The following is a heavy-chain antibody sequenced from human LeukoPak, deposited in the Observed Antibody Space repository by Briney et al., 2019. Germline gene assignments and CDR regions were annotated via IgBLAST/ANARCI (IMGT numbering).Heavy chain of an antibody. Sequence: GGSLRLSCAASGFTFDDYGMTWVRQAPGKGLEWVSGINWNGGSTGYADSVKGRFSISRDNAKNSLYLQMNSLRAEDTAVYYCARDAAYYFDYWGQGTLVTVSS. CDR1: GFTFDDYG. CDR2: INWNGGST. J-gene: IGHJ4*02. V-gene: IGHV3-20*04. CDR3: ARDAAYYFDY.